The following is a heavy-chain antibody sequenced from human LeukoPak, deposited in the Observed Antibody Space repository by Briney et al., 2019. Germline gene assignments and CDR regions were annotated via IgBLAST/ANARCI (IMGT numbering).Heavy chain of an antibody. CDR3: AKAAYWSSHIRNWFDP. Sequence: GGSLRLSCAASGFTFSSYAMSWVRRAPGKGLEWVSAISGSGGSTYYADSVKGRFTISRDNSKNTLYLQMNSLRAEDTAVYYCAKAAYWSSHIRNWFDPWGQGTLVTVSS. CDR1: GFTFSSYA. J-gene: IGHJ5*02. CDR2: ISGSGGST. D-gene: IGHD2-15*01. V-gene: IGHV3-23*01.